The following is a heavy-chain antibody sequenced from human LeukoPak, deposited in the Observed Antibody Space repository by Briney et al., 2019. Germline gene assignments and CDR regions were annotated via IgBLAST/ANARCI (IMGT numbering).Heavy chain of an antibody. CDR3: ARVRRYCSSTSCYTYYYYGMDV. J-gene: IGHJ6*02. V-gene: IGHV3-30-3*01. CDR2: ISYDGSNK. D-gene: IGHD2-2*02. Sequence: GRSLRLSCAASGFTLSSYAMHWVRQAPGKGLEWVAVISYDGSNKYYADSVKGRFTIPRDNSKNSLYLQMNSLRAEDTAVYYCARVRRYCSSTSCYTYYYYGMDVWGQGTTVTVSS. CDR1: GFTLSSYA.